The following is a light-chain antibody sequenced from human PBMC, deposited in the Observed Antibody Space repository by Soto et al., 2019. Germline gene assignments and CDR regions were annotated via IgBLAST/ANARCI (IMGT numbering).Light chain of an antibody. CDR1: QSISSW. CDR2: KAS. Sequence: DVQMTQSPSTLSASVGDRVTITCLASQSISSWLAWYQQKPGKAPKLLIYKASSLESGVPSRFSGSGSGTEFTLSISSLQPDDFATYYCHQYNSYWTFGQGTKVDIK. J-gene: IGKJ1*01. CDR3: HQYNSYWT. V-gene: IGKV1-5*03.